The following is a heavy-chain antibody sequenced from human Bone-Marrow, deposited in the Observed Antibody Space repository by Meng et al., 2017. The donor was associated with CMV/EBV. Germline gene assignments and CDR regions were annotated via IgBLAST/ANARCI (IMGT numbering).Heavy chain of an antibody. CDR3: ARAMMAAAPPSGY. J-gene: IGHJ4*02. CDR1: GFTFSSYA. V-gene: IGHV3-30*04. Sequence: GESLKISCAASGFTFSSYAMHWVRQAPGKGLEWVAVISYDGSNKYYADSVKGRFTISRDNSKNTLYLQMNSLRAEDTAVYYCARAMMAAAPPSGYWGQGTLVTVSS. CDR2: ISYDGSNK. D-gene: IGHD6-13*01.